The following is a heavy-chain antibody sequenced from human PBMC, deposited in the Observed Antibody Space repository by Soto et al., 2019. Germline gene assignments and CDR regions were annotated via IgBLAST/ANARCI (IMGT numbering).Heavy chain of an antibody. CDR3: AKGWGSRVRYYFDY. D-gene: IGHD2-15*01. CDR1: GFTFSSYA. J-gene: IGHJ4*02. CDR2: ISWNSGSI. V-gene: IGHV3-9*01. Sequence: GGSLRLSCAASGFTFSSYAMSWVRQAPGKGLEWVSGISWNSGSIGYADSVKGRFTISRDNAKNSLYLQMNRLRAEDTALYYCAKGWGSRVRYYFDYWGQGTLVTVSS.